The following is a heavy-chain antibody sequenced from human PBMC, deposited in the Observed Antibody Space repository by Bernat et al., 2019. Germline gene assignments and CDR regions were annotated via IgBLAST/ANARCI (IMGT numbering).Heavy chain of an antibody. V-gene: IGHV3-33*01. J-gene: IGHJ4*02. CDR2: IWYDGSQK. Sequence: QVQLVESGGGVVQSGKSLRLSCAVSGVTFRNYGMHWVRQAPGKGLEWVAVIWYDGSQKYYADSVKDRFTISRDNSKNTLYLQMNSLRVEDSVMYHCATWLCSVNYSDYFRQRTLVTVSP. D-gene: IGHD4-17*01. CDR1: GVTFRNYG. CDR3: ATWLCSVNYSDY.